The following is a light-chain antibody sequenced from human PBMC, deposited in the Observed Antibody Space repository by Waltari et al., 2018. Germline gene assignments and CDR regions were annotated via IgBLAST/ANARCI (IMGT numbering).Light chain of an antibody. Sequence: QSALTQPAAVSGSPGESVTIRCTGASSDTGRHERISWYQQHPGNAPQRLISDVTKRPSGVSDRFSGSKSGDTASLTISGLQFEDEADYYFCSYAGNYIGVFGGGTRLTVL. J-gene: IGLJ3*02. V-gene: IGLV2-23*02. CDR1: SSDTGRHER. CDR2: DVT. CDR3: CSYAGNYIGV.